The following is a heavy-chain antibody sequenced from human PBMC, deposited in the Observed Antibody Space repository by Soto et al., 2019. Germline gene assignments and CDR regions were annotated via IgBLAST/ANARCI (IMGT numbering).Heavy chain of an antibody. CDR1: GGSISSSSYY. V-gene: IGHV4-39*02. CDR3: AREGGGYCSGGSCQVDY. Sequence: ASETLSLTCTVSGGSISSSSYYWGWISQPPGKGLEWIGSIYYRGNTYYNPSLKSRVTISVDTSKNRFSLKLSSVTAADTAVYYCAREGGGYCSGGSCQVDYWGQGTLVTVSS. D-gene: IGHD2-15*01. J-gene: IGHJ4*02. CDR2: IYYRGNT.